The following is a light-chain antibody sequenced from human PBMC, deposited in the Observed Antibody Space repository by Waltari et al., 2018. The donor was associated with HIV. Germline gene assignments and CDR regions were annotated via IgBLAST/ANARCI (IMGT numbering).Light chain of an antibody. V-gene: IGLV1-44*01. Sequence: QSVLTQPPSASGTPGPNVTIPCSGNTSNIGTNILNWYQQFPGAAPKLLSYSNNQRPSGVPARFSGSKSGTSASLAISGLQSEDEADYFCAAWDDTLNGLFGGGTKLTVL. CDR2: SNN. CDR3: AAWDDTLNGL. J-gene: IGLJ2*01. CDR1: TSNIGTNI.